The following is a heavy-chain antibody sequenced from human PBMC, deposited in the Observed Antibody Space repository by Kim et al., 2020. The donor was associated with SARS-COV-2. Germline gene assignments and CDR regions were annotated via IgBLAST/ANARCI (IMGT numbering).Heavy chain of an antibody. CDR1: GYTFTGYY. Sequence: ASVKVSCKASGYTFTGYYMHWVRQAPGQGLEWMGRINPNSGGTNYAQKFQGRVTMTRDTSISTAYMELSRLRSDDTAVYYCAPSRTGTTWGYFDLWGRGTLVTVSS. CDR2: INPNSGGT. D-gene: IGHD1-7*01. V-gene: IGHV1-2*06. J-gene: IGHJ2*01. CDR3: APSRTGTTWGYFDL.